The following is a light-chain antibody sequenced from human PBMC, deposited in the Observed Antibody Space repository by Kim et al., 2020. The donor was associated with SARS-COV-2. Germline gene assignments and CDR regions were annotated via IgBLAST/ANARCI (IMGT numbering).Light chain of an antibody. Sequence: STSVRHSVTITCRASQDFHFYLAGFQQKTERAPMSLVCAASSLQWGVTSGFRGSGSDTDFTLTISSLEPEDFATYYCQHYNIYAPTFRQEPKLEI. CDR1: QDFHFY. CDR3: QHYNIYAPT. CDR2: AAS. V-gene: IGKV1-16*01. J-gene: IGKJ2*01.